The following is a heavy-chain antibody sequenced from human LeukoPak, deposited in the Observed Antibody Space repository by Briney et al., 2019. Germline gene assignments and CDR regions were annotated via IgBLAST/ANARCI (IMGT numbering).Heavy chain of an antibody. Sequence: SETLSLTCAVSGYSVSSGYYWGWIRQPPGKGLGWIGSIYHSGSTYYSPSLKSRVTISVDTSKNQFSLKLSSVTAADTAVYYCARQLVPGFDPWGQGTLVTVSS. CDR3: ARQLVPGFDP. J-gene: IGHJ5*02. CDR1: GYSVSSGYY. V-gene: IGHV4-38-2*01. CDR2: IYHSGST. D-gene: IGHD6-13*01.